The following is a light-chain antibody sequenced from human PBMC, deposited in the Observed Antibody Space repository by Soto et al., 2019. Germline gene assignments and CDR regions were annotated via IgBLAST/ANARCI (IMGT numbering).Light chain of an antibody. CDR2: VNSDGGH. CDR1: SGHNSYA. J-gene: IGLJ2*01. CDR3: QTWDAGIVF. V-gene: IGLV4-69*01. Sequence: QAVVTQSPSASASLGASVKLTCTLSSGHNSYAIAWHQQQPEKGPRFLMKVNSDGGHNKGDGIPDRFSGSSSGAERYLTISSLQSEDEADYFCQTWDAGIVFFGGGTKVTVL.